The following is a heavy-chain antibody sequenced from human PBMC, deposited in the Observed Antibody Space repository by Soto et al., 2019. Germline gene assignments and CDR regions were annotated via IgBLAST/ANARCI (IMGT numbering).Heavy chain of an antibody. CDR1: GFTFSNYW. V-gene: IGHV3-74*02. CDR2: INSDGSVS. CDR3: ARGDGVSGTCYSLAGPFYSARDV. Sequence: EVQLVESGGGLVQPGGSLRLSCAASGFTFSNYWMYWVRQAPGKGLEWVSRINSDGSVSSHADSVRGRLTISRDNVKNTLYLHKYRVRGEATAAYCRARGDGVSGTCYSLAGPFYSARDVWGKGTTVTVFS. D-gene: IGHD2-15*01. J-gene: IGHJ6*04.